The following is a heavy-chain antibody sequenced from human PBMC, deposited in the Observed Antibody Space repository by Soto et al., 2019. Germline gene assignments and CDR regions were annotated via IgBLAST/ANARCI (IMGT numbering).Heavy chain of an antibody. J-gene: IGHJ4*02. V-gene: IGHV1-18*04. D-gene: IGHD2-8*01. CDR3: ARDLYPLAYYFDF. CDR1: GYTFTNHG. Sequence: ASVKVSCKASGYTFTNHGISWVRQAPGQGLEWLGWISGHNGNTKYAQRPKGRVTMTADTSTSTAYMELRSLRSDDTAVYYCARDLYPLAYYFDFWGQGTLVTVSS. CDR2: ISGHNGNT.